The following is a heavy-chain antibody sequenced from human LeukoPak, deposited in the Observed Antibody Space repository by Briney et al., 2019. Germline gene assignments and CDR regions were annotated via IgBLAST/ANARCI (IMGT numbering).Heavy chain of an antibody. D-gene: IGHD7-27*01. CDR2: IIPIFGTA. V-gene: IGHV1-69*13. CDR1: GGTFSSYA. CDR3: ARDVGSWGIPPYFDY. J-gene: IGHJ4*02. Sequence: SVKVSCKASGGTFSSYAISWVRQAPGQGLEWMGGIIPIFGTANYAQKFQGRVTITADESTSTAYMELSSLRSEDTAVYYCARDVGSWGIPPYFDYWGQGTLVTVSS.